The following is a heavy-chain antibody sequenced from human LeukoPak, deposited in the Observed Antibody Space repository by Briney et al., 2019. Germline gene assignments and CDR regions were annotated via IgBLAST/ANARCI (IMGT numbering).Heavy chain of an antibody. Sequence: GGSLRLSCAASGFTFSSYAMHWVRQAPGKGLEWVAVISYDGSNKYYADSVKGRFTISRDNSKNTLYLQMNSLRAEDTAVYYCARDRGGSYSRPYYYYGMDVWGQGTTVTVSS. J-gene: IGHJ6*02. CDR1: GFTFSSYA. CDR2: ISYDGSNK. V-gene: IGHV3-30-3*01. CDR3: ARDRGGSYSRPYYYYGMDV. D-gene: IGHD1-26*01.